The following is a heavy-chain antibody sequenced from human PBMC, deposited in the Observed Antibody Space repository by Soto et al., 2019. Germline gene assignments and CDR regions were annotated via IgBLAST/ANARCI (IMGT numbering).Heavy chain of an antibody. CDR1: GFTFTSSA. Sequence: SVKVSCKASGFTFTSSAMQWVRQARGQRLEWIGWIVVGSGNTNYAQKFQERVTITRDMSTSTAYMELSSLRSEDTAVYYCAASTPPSSYYYYGMDVWGQGTTVTVSS. J-gene: IGHJ6*02. V-gene: IGHV1-58*02. CDR2: IVVGSGNT. D-gene: IGHD2-15*01. CDR3: AASTPPSSYYYYGMDV.